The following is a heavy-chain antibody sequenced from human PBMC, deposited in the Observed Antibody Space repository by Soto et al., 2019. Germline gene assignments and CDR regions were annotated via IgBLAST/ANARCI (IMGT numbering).Heavy chain of an antibody. V-gene: IGHV1-18*01. CDR1: GYTFTSYG. J-gene: IGHJ6*02. D-gene: IGHD3-3*01. CDR3: ARGYFPSEGPDLDFWSGYSVGTNLYGMDV. Sequence: ASVKVSCKASGYTFTSYGISWVRQAPGQGLEWMGWISAYNGNTNYAQKLQGRVTMTTDTSTSTAYMELRSLRSEDTAVYYWARGYFPSEGPDLDFWSGYSVGTNLYGMDVWGQGTTVTVSS. CDR2: ISAYNGNT.